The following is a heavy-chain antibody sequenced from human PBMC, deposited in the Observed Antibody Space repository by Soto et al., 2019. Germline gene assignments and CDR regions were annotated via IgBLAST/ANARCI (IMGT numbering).Heavy chain of an antibody. CDR2: VFHSGTT. J-gene: IGHJ4*02. V-gene: IGHV4-38-2*02. CDR3: VRDFGDLHDFWSGSDY. CDR1: GYSINSGYY. D-gene: IGHD3-3*01. Sequence: PPETLSLTCAVSGYSINSGYYWGWIRQSPGKGLEWIGSVFHSGTTYSTPSLKTRLTISVDTSKNQFPLDLNAVTAADTAVYYCVRDFGDLHDFWSGSDYCGQGTPVTVSA.